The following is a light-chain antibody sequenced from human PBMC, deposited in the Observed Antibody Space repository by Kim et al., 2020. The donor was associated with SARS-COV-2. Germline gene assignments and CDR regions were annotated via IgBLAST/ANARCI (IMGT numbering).Light chain of an antibody. Sequence: QSVLTQPPSASGTPGQRVTISCSGSSSNIGSNYVYWYQQLPGTAPKLLIYRNNQRPSGVPDRFSGSKSGTSASLAISGLRSEDEADYYCAAWDDSLSRWVFAGGTQLTVL. CDR1: SSNIGSNY. V-gene: IGLV1-47*01. CDR3: AAWDDSLSRWV. J-gene: IGLJ3*02. CDR2: RNN.